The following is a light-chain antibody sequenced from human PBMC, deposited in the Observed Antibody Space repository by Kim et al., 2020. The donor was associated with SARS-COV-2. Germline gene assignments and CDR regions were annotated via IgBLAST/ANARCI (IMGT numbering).Light chain of an antibody. Sequence: ASIGERVTSTCRASQDIANSLALYQQKPGKVPQVLIYAASTLKSGVPSRFSGSGSGTELTLTSGSLQTEDGATYYCQKYNSAPWTFGPGTKVDI. CDR1: QDIANS. CDR3: QKYNSAPWT. CDR2: AAS. V-gene: IGKV1-27*01. J-gene: IGKJ1*01.